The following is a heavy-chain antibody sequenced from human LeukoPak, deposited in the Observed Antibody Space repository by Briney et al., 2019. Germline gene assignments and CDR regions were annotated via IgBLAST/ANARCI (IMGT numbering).Heavy chain of an antibody. CDR2: VYLSGRT. Sequence: PSETLSLTCAVSGGYISSGGYSWSWIRQPPGKGLEWIGYVYLSGRTYYNPSLKSRVTISVDRSKNHFSLKLSSVTAADTAVYYCARDTGCSSTSCYGIDYWGQGTLVTVSS. CDR3: ARDTGCSSTSCYGIDY. J-gene: IGHJ4*02. D-gene: IGHD2-2*01. V-gene: IGHV4-30-2*01. CDR1: GGYISSGGYS.